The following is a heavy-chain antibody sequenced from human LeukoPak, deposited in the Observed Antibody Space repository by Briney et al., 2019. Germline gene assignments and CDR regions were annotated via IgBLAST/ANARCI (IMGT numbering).Heavy chain of an antibody. D-gene: IGHD1-26*01. CDR2: IYENGGTT. J-gene: IGHJ4*02. V-gene: IGHV3-23*01. CDR1: GFTFRSHA. Sequence: GGSLRLSCVGSGFTFRSHAMSWVRQAPEKGLEFVSGIYENGGTTYYADSVKGRFSISRDNSKNTLYLQMNSLRAEDTAVYYCARGEWELNLSSDYYFDYWGQGTLVTVSS. CDR3: ARGEWELNLSSDYYFDY.